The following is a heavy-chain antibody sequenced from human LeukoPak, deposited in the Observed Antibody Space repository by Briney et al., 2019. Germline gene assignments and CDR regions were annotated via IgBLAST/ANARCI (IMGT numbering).Heavy chain of an antibody. V-gene: IGHV3-23*01. Sequence: PGGSLRLSCAASGFTFSSYAMSWVRQAPGKGLEWVSAISGSGDSTYCADSVKGRFTISRDNSKNTLYLQMNSLRAEDTAVYYCAKERAVVPRGGMDVWGQGTTVTVSS. CDR3: AKERAVVPRGGMDV. J-gene: IGHJ6*02. D-gene: IGHD2-2*01. CDR2: ISGSGDST. CDR1: GFTFSSYA.